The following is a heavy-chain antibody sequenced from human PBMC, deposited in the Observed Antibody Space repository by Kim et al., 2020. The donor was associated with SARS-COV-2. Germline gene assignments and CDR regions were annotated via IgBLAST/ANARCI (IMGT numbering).Heavy chain of an antibody. V-gene: IGHV3-23*01. CDR3: AKDGELDHYDSGTFAYQHRGLDG. CDR1: GVVSYKYA. Sequence: GGSLRLSCTASGVVSYKYAMNWVRQAPGKGLEWVSGISGGGGRTYYAASVKGRFTISRDNSKNTLYLQMDSLQSEDTAVYYCAKDGELDHYDSGTFAYQHRGLDGWGQGTTNSVTS. J-gene: IGHJ6*02. D-gene: IGHD3-10*01. CDR2: ISGGGGRT.